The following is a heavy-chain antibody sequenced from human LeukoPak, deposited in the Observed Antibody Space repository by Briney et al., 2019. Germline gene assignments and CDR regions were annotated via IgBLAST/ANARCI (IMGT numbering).Heavy chain of an antibody. J-gene: IGHJ4*02. CDR2: IKQDGSQR. D-gene: IGHD6-6*01. CDR3: ARRGGSSSRRSPIDY. CDR1: GFTFSDYW. Sequence: PGGTLRLSCTASGFTFSDYWMTWVRQAPGKGPEWGANIKQDGSQRYYVDSVRGRFTISRDTAHNSLFLQINGLRAEDTAVYYCARRGGSSSRRSPIDYWGQGTLVTVSS. V-gene: IGHV3-7*01.